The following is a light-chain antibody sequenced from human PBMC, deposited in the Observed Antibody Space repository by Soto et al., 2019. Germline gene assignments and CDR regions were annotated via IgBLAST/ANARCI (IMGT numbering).Light chain of an antibody. CDR3: QQYGSSPRT. Sequence: EIVVTQSPGTLSLSPGERATLSCRASQSLSSSQLAWYQQKPGQAPRLLIHDASSRATGISDRFTGSGSGTDFTLTITTLEPDDFAVYYCQQYGSSPRTFGLGTKVDIK. CDR1: QSLSSSQ. V-gene: IGKV3-20*01. J-gene: IGKJ1*01. CDR2: DAS.